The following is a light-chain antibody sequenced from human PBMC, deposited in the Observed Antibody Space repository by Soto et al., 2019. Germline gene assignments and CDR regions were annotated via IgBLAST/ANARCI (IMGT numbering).Light chain of an antibody. J-gene: IGKJ2*01. Sequence: DIPMTQSPSSLSASVGDRVTITCRASQRISTYLTWYQHKTGKAPNLLIHAASSLQSGVPSRFSGSFYGTDFNLTISSLQTEDFTTYYCQQSYSAPYTFGPGTQVDIK. CDR1: QRISTY. CDR2: AAS. CDR3: QQSYSAPYT. V-gene: IGKV1-39*01.